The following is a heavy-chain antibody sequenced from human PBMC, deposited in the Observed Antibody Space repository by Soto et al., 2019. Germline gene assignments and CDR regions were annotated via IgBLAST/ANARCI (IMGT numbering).Heavy chain of an antibody. CDR2: ISFSGAT. V-gene: IGHV4-59*01. Sequence: SETLSLTCTVSGVSITSYFWSWIRQTPGKGLDWIGSISFSGATYSNPSLKGRAALSVDTSENHLSLTLNSVTSADTAVYFCAKGGYYSLFDIWGQGTMVTVSS. D-gene: IGHD3-16*01. J-gene: IGHJ3*02. CDR1: GVSITSYF. CDR3: AKGGYYSLFDI.